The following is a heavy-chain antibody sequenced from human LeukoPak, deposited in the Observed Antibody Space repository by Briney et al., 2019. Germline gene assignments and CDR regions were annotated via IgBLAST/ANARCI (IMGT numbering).Heavy chain of an antibody. CDR1: GFTFSNYG. J-gene: IGHJ3*02. Sequence: GGSLRLSCSASGFTFSNYGMHWVRQAPGKGLEYVSAILSNGGTTYYADSVKGRFTISRDNSKNTLFLQMSSLRPEDTALYYSVKDRGGDYCPFDNWGQGTMVTVSS. CDR3: VKDRGGDYCPFDN. V-gene: IGHV3-64D*09. CDR2: ILSNGGTT. D-gene: IGHD4-17*01.